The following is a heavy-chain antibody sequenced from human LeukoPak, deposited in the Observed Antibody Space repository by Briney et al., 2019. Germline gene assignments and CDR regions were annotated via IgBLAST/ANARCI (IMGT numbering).Heavy chain of an antibody. CDR3: ATYSGYYDY. CDR1: EFTFSDYY. CDR2: ISTRGSTI. V-gene: IGHV3-11*01. D-gene: IGHD3-22*01. J-gene: IGHJ4*02. Sequence: PGGSLRLSCEASEFTFSDYYMSWIRQAPGKGLEWVSYISTRGSTIYYADSVKGRFTISRDNAKNSLYLQMNSLRAEDTALYYCATYSGYYDYWGQGTLVTVSS.